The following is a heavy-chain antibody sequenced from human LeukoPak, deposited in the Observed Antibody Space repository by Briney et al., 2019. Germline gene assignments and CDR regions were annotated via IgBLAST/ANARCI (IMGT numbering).Heavy chain of an antibody. CDR1: GGSISSYY. Sequence: KPSETLSLTCTVSGGSISSYYWSWIRQPPGKGLEWIGYIYYSGSTNYNPSLKSRVTISVDTSKNQFSLKLSSVTAADTAVYYCARRDRGAWYFDYWGQGTLVTVSS. J-gene: IGHJ4*02. D-gene: IGHD3-16*01. V-gene: IGHV4-59*08. CDR3: ARRDRGAWYFDY. CDR2: IYYSGST.